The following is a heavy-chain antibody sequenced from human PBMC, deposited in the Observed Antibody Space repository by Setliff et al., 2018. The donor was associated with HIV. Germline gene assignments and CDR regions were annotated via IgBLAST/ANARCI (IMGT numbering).Heavy chain of an antibody. V-gene: IGHV4-39*01. D-gene: IGHD5-18*01. CDR2: SYYSGST. CDR3: ATDTAMLQEGTEF. J-gene: IGHJ4*02. CDR1: GGSISGSNYY. Sequence: PSETLSLTCTVSGGSISGSNYYWAWIRQPPGKGLEWIGSSYYSGSTYYNPSLKSRVTISVDTSKNQFSLKLSSVTAADTAIYYCATDTAMLQEGTEFWGQGTLVTVSS.